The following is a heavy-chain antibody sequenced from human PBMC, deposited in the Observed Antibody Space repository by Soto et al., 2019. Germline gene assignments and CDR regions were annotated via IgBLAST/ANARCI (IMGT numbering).Heavy chain of an antibody. Sequence: QVVLQEPGPGLVKPSETLSLTCSVSGRSITSYYWSWVRQPPRKGLEWIGYIYDNGITSQNPSLKSRVTMSADTSQNQFSLKLTSVTGADTAVYYCARTYDSNGYANEFDSWGQGILVTVTS. D-gene: IGHD3-22*01. V-gene: IGHV4-59*12. J-gene: IGHJ4*02. CDR1: GRSITSYY. CDR2: IYDNGIT. CDR3: ARTYDSNGYANEFDS.